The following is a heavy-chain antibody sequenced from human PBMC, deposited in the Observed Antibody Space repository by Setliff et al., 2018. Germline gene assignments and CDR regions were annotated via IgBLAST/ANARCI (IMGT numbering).Heavy chain of an antibody. CDR2: FIPVLRKA. J-gene: IGHJ4*02. CDR1: GGAFSNYG. D-gene: IGHD2-15*01. CDR3: ARELRSPYWHIDF. Sequence: VASVKVSCKVSGGAFSNYGLTWVRQAPGQGLEWMGRFIPVLRKANYAQRFQGRVTITADESTSTGYLELSRLRSEDTAIYYCARELRSPYWHIDFWGQGTLVTVS. V-gene: IGHV1-69*13.